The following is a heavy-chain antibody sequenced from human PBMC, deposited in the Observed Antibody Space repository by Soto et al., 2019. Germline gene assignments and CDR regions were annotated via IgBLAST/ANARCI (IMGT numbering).Heavy chain of an antibody. J-gene: IGHJ5*02. CDR3: ARDRGYPENLNWFDP. Sequence: PGWSLRLSCSASVFTFSSYAMHWCRQAPGKGLEWVAVISYDGSNKYYADSVKGRFTISRDNSRNTLYLQMNSLRAEDTAVYYCARDRGYPENLNWFDPWGQGTLVTVSS. CDR1: VFTFSSYA. V-gene: IGHV3-30-3*01. CDR2: ISYDGSNK. D-gene: IGHD3-10*01.